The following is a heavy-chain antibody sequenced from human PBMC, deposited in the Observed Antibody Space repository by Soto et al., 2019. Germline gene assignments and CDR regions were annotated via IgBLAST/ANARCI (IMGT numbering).Heavy chain of an antibody. CDR3: ARGDDILTGYTTYNWFDP. V-gene: IGHV1-3*01. CDR2: INAGNGNT. Sequence: QVQLVQSGAEVKKPGASVKVSCKASGYTFTSYAMHWVRQAPGQRLEWMGWINAGNGNTKYSQKFQGRVTITRDTSASTAYMELGSLRSEDTAVYYCARGDDILTGYTTYNWFDPWGQGTLVTVSS. D-gene: IGHD3-9*01. CDR1: GYTFTSYA. J-gene: IGHJ5*02.